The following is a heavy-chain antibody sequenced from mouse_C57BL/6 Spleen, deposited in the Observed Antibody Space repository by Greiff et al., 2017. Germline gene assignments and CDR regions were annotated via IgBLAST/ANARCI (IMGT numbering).Heavy chain of an antibody. CDR3: ARVELTGTVDY. J-gene: IGHJ2*01. D-gene: IGHD4-1*01. CDR2: INYDGSST. V-gene: IGHV5-16*01. Sequence: DVKLVESEGGLVQPGSSMKLSCTASGFTFSDYYMAWVRQVPEKGLEWVANINYDGSSTYYLDSLKSRFIISRDNAKNILYLQMSSLKSEDTATYYCARVELTGTVDYWGQGTTLTVSS. CDR1: GFTFSDYY.